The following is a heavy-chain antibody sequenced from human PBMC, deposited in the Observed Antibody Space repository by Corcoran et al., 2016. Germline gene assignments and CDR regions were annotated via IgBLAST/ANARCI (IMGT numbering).Heavy chain of an antibody. CDR2: LKEDGSEK. D-gene: IGHD1-1*01. CDR3: AREWAVAGRTYFDC. V-gene: IGHV3-7*03. J-gene: IGHJ4*02. Sequence: EVQLVESGGGLVQPGGSLRLSCAASGFTFVGHWMTWVRQAPGKGLEWVANLKEDGSEKYYVESVRGRFTISRDNAKNSLFLQMNSLRAEDTAVYYCAREWAVAGRTYFDCWGQGTLVTVSS. CDR1: GFTFVGHW.